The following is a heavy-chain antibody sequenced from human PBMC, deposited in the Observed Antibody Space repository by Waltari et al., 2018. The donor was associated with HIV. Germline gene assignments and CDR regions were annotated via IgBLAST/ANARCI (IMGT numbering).Heavy chain of an antibody. CDR3: ARDRSTGITGRLGFDP. CDR2: IHPSGGST. CDR1: GYTFTSYY. Sequence: QVQLVQSGAEVKKPGASVKVSCKASGYTFTSYYMHWVRQAPGQGLEWMGIIHPSGGSTSYAQKFQGRVTMTRDTSTSTVYMELSSLRSEDTAVYYCARDRSTGITGRLGFDPWGQGTLVTVSS. D-gene: IGHD1-20*01. J-gene: IGHJ5*02. V-gene: IGHV1-46*01.